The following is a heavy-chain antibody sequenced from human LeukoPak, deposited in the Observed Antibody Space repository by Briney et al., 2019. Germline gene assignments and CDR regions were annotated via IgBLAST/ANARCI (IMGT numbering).Heavy chain of an antibody. CDR1: GGTFSSYV. CDR3: ASQGYCNSDSCYRNFHY. V-gene: IGHV1-69*05. CDR2: IVPIFGAT. J-gene: IGHJ1*01. Sequence: SVKVSCKASGGTFSSYVISWVRQAPGQGLEWMGGIVPIFGATKYAQKFQDRVTITTDESTRTTYMELSSLRSEDSAVYFCASQGYCNSDSCYRNFHYWGQGTLVTVSS. D-gene: IGHD2-2*02.